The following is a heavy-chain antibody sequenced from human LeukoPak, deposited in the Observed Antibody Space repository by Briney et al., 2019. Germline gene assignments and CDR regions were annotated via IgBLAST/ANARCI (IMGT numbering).Heavy chain of an antibody. CDR1: GFTISSYY. CDR2: FYVGGET. D-gene: IGHD6-19*01. CDR3: ARGAGWNYFGY. V-gene: IGHV3-66*02. Sequence: SLRLSCAASGFTISSYYMSWVRQAPGKGLGWVSVFYVGGETYYADSVQGRFTISRGNSKNTLYLQMDSLRTDDTAVYYCARGAGWNYFGYWGQGTLVTVSS. J-gene: IGHJ4*02.